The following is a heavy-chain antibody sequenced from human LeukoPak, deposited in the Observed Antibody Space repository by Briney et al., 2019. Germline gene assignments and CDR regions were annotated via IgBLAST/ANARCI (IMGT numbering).Heavy chain of an antibody. D-gene: IGHD5-18*01. CDR1: ESTFTRFW. CDR3: ARLGGDPYGHFDY. Sequence: GESLQISCRGSESTFTRFWIGWVRQMPGKGLEWMGIIYPDDSDARYSPSFQGQVTISADKSISTAYLQWSSLQASDTALYSCARLGGDPYGHFDYWGQGTLVTVSS. J-gene: IGHJ4*02. CDR2: IYPDDSDA. V-gene: IGHV5-51*01.